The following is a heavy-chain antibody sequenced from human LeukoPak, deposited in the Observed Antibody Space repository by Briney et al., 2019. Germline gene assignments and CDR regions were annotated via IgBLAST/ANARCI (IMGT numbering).Heavy chain of an antibody. CDR3: ARSELTGGELRDY. CDR1: GGSFSGYY. Sequence: KPSETLPLTCAVYGGSFSGYYWSWIRQPPGKGLEWIGEINHSGSTNYNPSLKSRVTISVDTSKNQFSLKLSSVTAADTAVYYCARSELTGGELRDYWGQGTLVTVSS. D-gene: IGHD2-8*02. J-gene: IGHJ4*02. V-gene: IGHV4-34*01. CDR2: INHSGST.